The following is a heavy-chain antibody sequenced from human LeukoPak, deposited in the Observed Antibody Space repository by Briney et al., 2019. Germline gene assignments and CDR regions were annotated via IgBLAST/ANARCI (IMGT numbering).Heavy chain of an antibody. D-gene: IGHD3-10*01. J-gene: IGHJ4*02. CDR3: ARESLLWFGEDDY. V-gene: IGHV1-2*02. Sequence: GASVKVSCKASGYTFTGYYTHWVRQAPGQGLEWMGWINPNSGGTNYAQKFQGRVTMTTDTSISTAYMELSRLRSDDTAVYYCARESLLWFGEDDYWGQGTLVTVSS. CDR1: GYTFTGYY. CDR2: INPNSGGT.